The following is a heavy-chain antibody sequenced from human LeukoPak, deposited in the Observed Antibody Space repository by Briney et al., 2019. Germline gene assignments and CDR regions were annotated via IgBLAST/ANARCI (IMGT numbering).Heavy chain of an antibody. CDR2: IRWNSDSI. D-gene: IGHD4-17*01. CDR1: GFTFDNYA. J-gene: IGHJ4*02. Sequence: GGSLRLSCVASGFTFDNYAMHWVRQVPGKGLEWVSGIRWNSDSIVYADSVKGRFAISRDNSKDTLYLQMNSLRDEDTAVYYCAKRPSDYGDYVSYFDYWGQGTLVTVSS. CDR3: AKRPSDYGDYVSYFDY. V-gene: IGHV3-9*01.